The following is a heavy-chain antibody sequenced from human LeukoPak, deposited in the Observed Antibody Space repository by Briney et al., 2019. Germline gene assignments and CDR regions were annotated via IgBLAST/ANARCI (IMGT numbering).Heavy chain of an antibody. Sequence: LSLTCTVSGGSISSYYWSWVRQAPGKGLEWVSGISWNSGSIGYADSVKGRFTISRDNAKNSLYLQMNSLRAEDTALYYCFGSGLTIDYWGQGTLVTVSS. D-gene: IGHD6-19*01. CDR1: GGSISSYY. CDR3: FGSGLTIDY. CDR2: ISWNSGSI. V-gene: IGHV3-9*01. J-gene: IGHJ4*02.